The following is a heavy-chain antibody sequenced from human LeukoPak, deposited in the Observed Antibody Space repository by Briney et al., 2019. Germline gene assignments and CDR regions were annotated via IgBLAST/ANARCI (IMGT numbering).Heavy chain of an antibody. CDR2: ISGSGGST. CDR3: AKDSRGYSYGALDY. D-gene: IGHD5-18*01. V-gene: IGHV3-23*01. CDR1: GFTFSSYA. J-gene: IGHJ4*02. Sequence: QSGGSLRLSCAASGFTFSSYAMSWVRQAPGKGLEWVSAISGSGGSTYYADSVKGRFTISRDNSKNTLYLQMNSLRAEDTAVYYCAKDSRGYSYGALDYWGQGTLVTVSS.